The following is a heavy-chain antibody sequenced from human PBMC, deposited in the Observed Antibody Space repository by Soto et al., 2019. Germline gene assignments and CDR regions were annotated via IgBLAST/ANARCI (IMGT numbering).Heavy chain of an antibody. D-gene: IGHD2-8*01. CDR1: GYTFSRYG. J-gene: IGHJ6*02. V-gene: IGHV1-18*01. CDR2: ISGYNGDT. CDR3: AKNGQPPYYYYGMDV. Sequence: QGQLVQSGVEVKKPGASVKVSCKASGYTFSRYGISWVRQAPGQGLEWMGWISGYNGDTNYAQKFQGRVTMTIDTSTNTAYMELRPLTSDDTAVYYCAKNGQPPYYYYGMDVWGQGTTVSVSS.